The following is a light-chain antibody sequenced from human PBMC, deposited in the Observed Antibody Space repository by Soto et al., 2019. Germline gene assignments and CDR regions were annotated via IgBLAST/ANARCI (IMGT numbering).Light chain of an antibody. V-gene: IGKV3-20*01. Sequence: EVVLTQSPGTLSLSPGERATLSCRASQTVDSNFLAWFQQKPGQAPRLLIYGASTRATGIPDRFTGSGSVTDFTLTTSRLEPEDFALYYCEQYFASAITFGQGTRLDIK. J-gene: IGKJ5*01. CDR2: GAS. CDR3: EQYFASAIT. CDR1: QTVDSNF.